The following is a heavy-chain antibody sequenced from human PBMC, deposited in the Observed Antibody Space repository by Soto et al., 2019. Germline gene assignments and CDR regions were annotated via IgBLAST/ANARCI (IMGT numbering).Heavy chain of an antibody. D-gene: IGHD1-1*01. CDR3: ARDFSPAGTTHLDAFDI. V-gene: IGHV1-69*08. Sequence: QVQLVQSGAEVKKPGSSVKVSCKASGGTFGSYTISWVRQAPGQGLEWMGRIIPILGIANYAQKFQGRVTITADKSTSTAYTELSSLRSEDTAVYYCARDFSPAGTTHLDAFDIWGQGTMVTVSS. CDR2: IIPILGIA. CDR1: GGTFGSYT. J-gene: IGHJ3*02.